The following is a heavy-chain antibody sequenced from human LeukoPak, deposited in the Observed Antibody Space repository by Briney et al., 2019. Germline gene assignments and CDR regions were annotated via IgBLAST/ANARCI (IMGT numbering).Heavy chain of an antibody. V-gene: IGHV1-8*01. CDR3: ARGFEYSSSSIL. CDR2: MNPNSGNT. J-gene: IGHJ4*02. D-gene: IGHD6-6*01. CDR1: GYTFTSYD. Sequence: ASVKVSCKASGYTFTSYDINWVRQATGQGLEWMGWMNPNSGNTDYAQKFQGRVTMTRNTSISTAYMELSSLRSEDTAVYYCARGFEYSSSSILWGQGTLVTVSS.